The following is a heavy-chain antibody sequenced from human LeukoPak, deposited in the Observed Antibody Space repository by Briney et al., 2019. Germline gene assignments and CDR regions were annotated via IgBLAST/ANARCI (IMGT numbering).Heavy chain of an antibody. V-gene: IGHV3-30*18. D-gene: IGHD6-19*01. CDR2: ISYDGTGK. CDR1: GFTFSNYA. CDR3: AKGEGGDSGWYGDY. Sequence: GGSLRLSCAASGFTFSNYAMHWVRQAPGKGLEWVAVISYDGTGKYYADSVKGRFTISRDNSKNTLFLQMNSLRAEDTAMYYCAKGEGGDSGWYGDYWGQGTLVTVSS. J-gene: IGHJ4*02.